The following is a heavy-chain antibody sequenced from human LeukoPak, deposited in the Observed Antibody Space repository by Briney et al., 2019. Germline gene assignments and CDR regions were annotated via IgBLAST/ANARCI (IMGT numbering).Heavy chain of an antibody. J-gene: IGHJ6*02. Sequence: SETLSLTCTVSGGSISSYYWSWIRQPPGKGLEWIGYIYYSGSTNYNPSLKSRVTISVDTPKNQFSLKLSSVTAADTAVYYCASSKVSKYYYDSSGYYSWYYYGMDVWGQGTLVTVSS. CDR1: GGSISSYY. D-gene: IGHD3-22*01. CDR2: IYYSGST. CDR3: ASSKVSKYYYDSSGYYSWYYYGMDV. V-gene: IGHV4-59*08.